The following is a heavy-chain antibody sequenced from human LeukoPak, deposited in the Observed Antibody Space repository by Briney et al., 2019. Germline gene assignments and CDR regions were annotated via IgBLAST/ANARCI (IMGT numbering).Heavy chain of an antibody. D-gene: IGHD2-2*01. V-gene: IGHV3-30*04. J-gene: IGHJ5*02. CDR3: ARDLGCGSTSCYGNWFDP. CDR1: GFTFSSYA. CDR2: ISYDGSNK. Sequence: GRSLRLSCAASGFTFSSYAMHWVRQAPGKGLEWVAVISYDGSNKYYADSVKGRFTISRDNSKNTLYLQMNSLRAEDTAVYYCARDLGCGSTSCYGNWFDPWGQGTLVTVSS.